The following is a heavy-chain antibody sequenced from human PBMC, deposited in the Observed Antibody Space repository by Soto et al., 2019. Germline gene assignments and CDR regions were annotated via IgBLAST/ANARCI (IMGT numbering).Heavy chain of an antibody. CDR3: ARSGIVVVPAAKRRPFDY. D-gene: IGHD2-2*01. CDR2: INHSGST. CDR1: GGSFSGYY. J-gene: IGHJ4*02. Sequence: QVQLQQWGAGLLKPSETLSLTCAVYGGSFSGYYWSWIRQPPGKGLEWMGEINHSGSTNYNPSLKSRVTISVDTSKNQFSLKLSSVTAADTAVYYCARSGIVVVPAAKRRPFDYWGQGTLVTVSS. V-gene: IGHV4-34*01.